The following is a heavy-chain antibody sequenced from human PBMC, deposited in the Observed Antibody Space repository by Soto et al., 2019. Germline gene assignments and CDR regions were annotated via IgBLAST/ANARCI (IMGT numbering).Heavy chain of an antibody. CDR3: ARAYSGRLLRLADYYCALDF. V-gene: IGHV3-13*05. D-gene: IGHD2-15*01. CDR2: IGAARDP. Sequence: GGSLILSCTASGFTFSDYDMHWVRQGSGKGLEWVSTIGAARDPYYTGSVKGRFTISRENSGNSMFLQMNSVTVGDTAVYYCARAYSGRLLRLADYYCALDFWCQGPLVTLSS. CDR1: GFTFSDYD. J-gene: IGHJ6*02.